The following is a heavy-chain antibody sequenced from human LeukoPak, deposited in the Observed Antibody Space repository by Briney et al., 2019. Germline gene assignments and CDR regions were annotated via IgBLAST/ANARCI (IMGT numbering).Heavy chain of an antibody. V-gene: IGHV4-34*01. Sequence: SETLSLTCAVYGGSFSGYYWSWIRQPPGKGLKWIGEINHSGSTNYNPSLKSRVTISVDTSKNQFSLKLSSVTAADTAVYYCARKVSIAARGDYYGMDVWGQGTTVTVSS. CDR3: ARKVSIAARGDYYGMDV. J-gene: IGHJ6*02. CDR2: INHSGST. D-gene: IGHD6-6*01. CDR1: GGSFSGYY.